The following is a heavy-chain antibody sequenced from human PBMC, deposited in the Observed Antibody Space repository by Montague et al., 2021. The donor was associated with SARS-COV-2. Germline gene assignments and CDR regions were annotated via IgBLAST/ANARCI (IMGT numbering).Heavy chain of an antibody. CDR1: GGSISGGYY. V-gene: IGHV4-38-2*02. Sequence: SETLSLTCTVSGGSISGGYYWGWIRQPPGKGLEWIGSIYHSGSTYYNPSLKSRVTISVDTSKNQFSLKLSSVTAADTAVYYCAVNSNYYYYYGMDVWGQGTTVTVSS. CDR3: AVNSNYYYYYGMDV. J-gene: IGHJ6*02. CDR2: IYHSGST. D-gene: IGHD4-11*01.